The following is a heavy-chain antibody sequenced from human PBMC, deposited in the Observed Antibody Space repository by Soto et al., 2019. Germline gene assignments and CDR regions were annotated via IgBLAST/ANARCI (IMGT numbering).Heavy chain of an antibody. J-gene: IGHJ5*02. Sequence: QLQLQESGPGLVTPSETLSLTCTVSGGSISSSSYYWGWIRQPPGKGLEWIGSIYNSGSTYHNPSLKSRVTISVDTSTNQFSLKLSSVTAADTAVYYCVRHVWYSDSSGYHSWFDPWGQGTLVTVSS. CDR3: VRHVWYSDSSGYHSWFDP. CDR1: GGSISSSSYY. CDR2: IYNSGST. V-gene: IGHV4-39*01. D-gene: IGHD3-22*01.